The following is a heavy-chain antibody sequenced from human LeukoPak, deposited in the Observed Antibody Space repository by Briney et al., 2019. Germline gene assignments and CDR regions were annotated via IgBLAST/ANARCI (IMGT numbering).Heavy chain of an antibody. J-gene: IGHJ4*02. CDR1: GGSISSLNYY. CDR3: ARLPPWSSGWSVDY. CDR2: IHYSGST. D-gene: IGHD6-19*01. V-gene: IGHV4-39*01. Sequence: SETLSLTCTVSGGSISSLNYYWGWIRQPPGKGLEWIGSIHYSGSTYYNPSLNSRVTISVDTSKNQFSLKLSSVTAADTAVYYCARLPPWSSGWSVDYWGQGTLVTVSS.